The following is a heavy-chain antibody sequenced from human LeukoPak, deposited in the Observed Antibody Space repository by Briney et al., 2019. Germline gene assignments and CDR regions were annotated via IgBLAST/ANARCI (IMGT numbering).Heavy chain of an antibody. D-gene: IGHD6-13*01. Sequence: GGCLRLSCAASGFTVSTNYMNWVRQAPGKGLEWVSVLYSGSSTNYADYVKGRSTISRDNSKNTLYLQMNSLRAEDTAVYYCASGFSSSWYSSSGWYRNFDYWGQGTLVTVSS. CDR3: ASGFSSSWYSSSGWYRNFDY. CDR1: GFTVSTNY. V-gene: IGHV3-66*01. CDR2: LYSGSST. J-gene: IGHJ4*02.